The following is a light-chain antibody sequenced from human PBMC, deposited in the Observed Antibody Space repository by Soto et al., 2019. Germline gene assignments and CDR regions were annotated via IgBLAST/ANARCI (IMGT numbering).Light chain of an antibody. J-gene: IGLJ1*01. CDR1: SSNIGTNY. CDR2: RTT. V-gene: IGLV1-47*01. Sequence: QSVLTRPPSASGAPGQRVTISCSGGSSNIGTNYVYWYQHLPGMAPKLLIYRTTQRPSGIPDRFSASKSGTSASLAISGLRSEDEADYYCAGWDNSLSGHYVFGTGTKVTVL. CDR3: AGWDNSLSGHYV.